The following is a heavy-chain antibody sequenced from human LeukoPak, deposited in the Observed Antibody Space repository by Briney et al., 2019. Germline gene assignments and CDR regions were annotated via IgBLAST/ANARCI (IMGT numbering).Heavy chain of an antibody. CDR1: GFTFDDYA. CDR2: ISWNSGSI. CDR3: AKARQAGPYDY. Sequence: GRSLRLSCAASGFTFDDYAMHWVRQAPGKGLEWVSGISWNSGSIGYADSVKGRFTISRDNAKNSLYLQMNSLRAEDTALYYCAKARQAGPYDYWGQGTLVTVSS. D-gene: IGHD6-19*01. J-gene: IGHJ4*02. V-gene: IGHV3-9*01.